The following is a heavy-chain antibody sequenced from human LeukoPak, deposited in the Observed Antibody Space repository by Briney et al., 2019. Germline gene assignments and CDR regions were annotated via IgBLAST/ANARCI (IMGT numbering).Heavy chain of an antibody. V-gene: IGHV4-34*01. D-gene: IGHD6-19*01. Sequence: PSETLSLTCAVYGGSFSGYYWSWIRQPPGKGLEWIGEINHSGSTNYNPSLKSRVTISVDTSKNQFSLKLSSVTAADTAVYYCARDGYSSGWYGYWGQGTLVTVSS. CDR3: ARDGYSSGWYGY. CDR1: GGSFSGYY. J-gene: IGHJ4*02. CDR2: INHSGST.